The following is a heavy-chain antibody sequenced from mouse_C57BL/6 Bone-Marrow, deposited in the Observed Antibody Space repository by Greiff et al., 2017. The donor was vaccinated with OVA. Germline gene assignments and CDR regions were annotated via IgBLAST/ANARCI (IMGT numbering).Heavy chain of an antibody. V-gene: IGHV14-2*01. CDR3: AWDYYRWYFDV. CDR1: GFTFNDYY. Sequence: EVKLQEPGAELVKPGASVKLSCTASGFTFNDYYMHWVKQRPEQGLEWIGRIDPSDGDTNYAPKFQGKATITVDTSSNTAYLQLSSLTSEDTAVYYCAWDYYRWYFDVWGTGTTVTVSS. D-gene: IGHD1-1*01. J-gene: IGHJ1*03. CDR2: IDPSDGDT.